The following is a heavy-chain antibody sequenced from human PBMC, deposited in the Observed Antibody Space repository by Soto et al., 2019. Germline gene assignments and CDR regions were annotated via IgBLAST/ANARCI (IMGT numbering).Heavy chain of an antibody. V-gene: IGHV1-18*01. Sequence: QVQLVQSGAEVKKPGASVKVSCKASGYTFTSYGISWVRQAPGQGLEWMGWISAYNGNTNYAQKLQGRVTVTTDTSTSTAYMELRSLRSDDTAVYYCARAVVVVPAAIDWFDPWGQGTLVTVSS. CDR3: ARAVVVVPAAIDWFDP. CDR2: ISAYNGNT. D-gene: IGHD2-2*02. J-gene: IGHJ5*02. CDR1: GYTFTSYG.